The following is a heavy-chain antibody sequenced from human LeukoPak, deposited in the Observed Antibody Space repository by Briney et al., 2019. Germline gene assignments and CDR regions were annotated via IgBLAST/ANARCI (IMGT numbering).Heavy chain of an antibody. J-gene: IGHJ3*02. V-gene: IGHV3-21*01. CDR1: GFTFSSYS. Sequence: RTGGSLRLSCAASGFTFSSYSMNWVRQAPGKGLEWVSSISSSSSYIYYADSVKGRFTISRDNAKNSLYLQMNSLRAEDTAVYYCASQMVYAMIGSGAFDIWGQGTMVTVPS. CDR2: ISSSSSYI. CDR3: ASQMVYAMIGSGAFDI. D-gene: IGHD2-8*01.